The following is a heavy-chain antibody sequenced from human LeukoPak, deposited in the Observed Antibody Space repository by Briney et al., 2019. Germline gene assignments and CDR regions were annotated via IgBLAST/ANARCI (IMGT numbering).Heavy chain of an antibody. D-gene: IGHD3-9*01. V-gene: IGHV1-2*04. J-gene: IGHJ4*02. CDR2: INPNSGGT. Sequence: ASVKVSCKASGYTFTSYGISWVRQAPGQGLEWMGWINPNSGGTNYAQKFQGWVTMTRDTSISTAYMELSRLRSDDTAVYYCARHPGHILTANYFDYWGQGTLVTVSS. CDR3: ARHPGHILTANYFDY. CDR1: GYTFTSYG.